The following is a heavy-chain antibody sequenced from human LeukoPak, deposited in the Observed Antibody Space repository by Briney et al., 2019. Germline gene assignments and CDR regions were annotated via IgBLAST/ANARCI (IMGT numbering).Heavy chain of an antibody. V-gene: IGHV4-59*01. J-gene: IGHJ4*02. D-gene: IGHD2-8*02. CDR2: IYYSGST. Sequence: SETLSLTCTVSGGSISSYYWSWIRQPPGKGLEWIGYIYYSGSTNYSPSLKSRVTISVDTSKNQFSLKLSSVTAADTAVYYCARETGGVLFDYWGQGTLVTVSS. CDR1: GGSISSYY. CDR3: ARETGGVLFDY.